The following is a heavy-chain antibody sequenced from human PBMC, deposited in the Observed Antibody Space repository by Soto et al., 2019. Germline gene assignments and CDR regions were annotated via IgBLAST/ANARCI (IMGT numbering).Heavy chain of an antibody. CDR3: ARSLRSSSSICFDY. CDR2: ISGSDGST. D-gene: IGHD6-6*01. Sequence: PGGSLRLSCAVSGFSFGTYTVNWVRQAPGKGLEWVSGISGSDGSTYYADSVKGRFTISRDNSKNTLYLQMNSLRAEDTAVYYCARSLRSSSSICFDYWGQGTLVTVSS. CDR1: GFSFGTYT. J-gene: IGHJ4*02. V-gene: IGHV3-23*01.